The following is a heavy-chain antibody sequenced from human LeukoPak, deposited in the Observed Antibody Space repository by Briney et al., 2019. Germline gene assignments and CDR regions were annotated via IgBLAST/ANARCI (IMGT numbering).Heavy chain of an antibody. J-gene: IGHJ4*02. V-gene: IGHV3-9*01. CDR1: GFTFDDYA. D-gene: IGHD6-19*01. CDR3: AKGLSGQWLVPAYIDY. CDR2: ISCNSGSI. Sequence: PGGSLRLSCAASGFTFDDYAMHWVRQAPGKGLEWVSGISCNSGSIGYADSVKGRFTISRDNAKNSLYLQMNSLRAEDTALYYCAKGLSGQWLVPAYIDYWGQGTLVTVSS.